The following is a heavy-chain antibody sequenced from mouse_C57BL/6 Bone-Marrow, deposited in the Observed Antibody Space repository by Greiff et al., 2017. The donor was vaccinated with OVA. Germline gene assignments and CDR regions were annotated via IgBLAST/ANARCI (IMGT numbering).Heavy chain of an antibody. CDR3: ARGGIYYDYDGGGYFDY. V-gene: IGHV5-16*01. D-gene: IGHD2-4*01. Sequence: EVMLVESEGGLVQPGSSMKLSCTASGFTFSDYYMAWVRQVPEKGLEWVANINYDGSSTYYLDSLKSRFIISRDNAKNILYLQMSSLKSEDTATYYCARGGIYYDYDGGGYFDYWGQGTTLTVSS. CDR1: GFTFSDYY. J-gene: IGHJ2*01. CDR2: INYDGSST.